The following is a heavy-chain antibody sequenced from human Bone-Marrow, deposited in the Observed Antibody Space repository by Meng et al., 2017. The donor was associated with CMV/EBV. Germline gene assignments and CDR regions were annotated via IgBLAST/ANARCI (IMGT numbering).Heavy chain of an antibody. CDR2: ISAYNGNT. J-gene: IGHJ4*02. V-gene: IGHV1-18*01. CDR1: GYTFTSYG. Sequence: ASVKVSCKASGYTFTSYGISWVRQAPGQGLEWMGWISAYNGNTNYAQKLQGRVTMTTDTSTSTAYMELRSLRSDDTAVYYCARSVTIFGVVITKFDYCGQGTLVTVSS. D-gene: IGHD3-3*01. CDR3: ARSVTIFGVVITKFDY.